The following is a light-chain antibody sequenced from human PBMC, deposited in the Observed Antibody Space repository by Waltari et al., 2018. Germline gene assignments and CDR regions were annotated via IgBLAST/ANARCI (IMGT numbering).Light chain of an antibody. J-gene: IGLJ1*01. CDR1: SSDVGGYKY. CDR3: CSYAGSSTYV. V-gene: IGLV2-23*02. Sequence: QSALTQPASVPGSPGQPITSSCTGTSSDVGGYKYVTLYQQHPGQAPILMIYDVSKRPSGVSNRFSGSKSGNTASLTISGLQAEDEADYYCCSYAGSSTYVFGTGTKVTVL. CDR2: DVS.